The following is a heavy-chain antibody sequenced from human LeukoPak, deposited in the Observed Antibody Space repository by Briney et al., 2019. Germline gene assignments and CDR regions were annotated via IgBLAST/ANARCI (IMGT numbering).Heavy chain of an antibody. J-gene: IGHJ5*02. D-gene: IGHD2-2*01. Sequence: GGSLRLSCAASGFTFSSYAMSWVRQAPGKGLEWVSSISDRGYSTYYADPAKGRFTISRDNSKNTLYLQMNGLRAEDTAVYYCAKDPRGYCSSTSCPNWFDPWGQGTLVTVSS. CDR2: ISDRGYST. CDR3: AKDPRGYCSSTSCPNWFDP. CDR1: GFTFSSYA. V-gene: IGHV3-23*01.